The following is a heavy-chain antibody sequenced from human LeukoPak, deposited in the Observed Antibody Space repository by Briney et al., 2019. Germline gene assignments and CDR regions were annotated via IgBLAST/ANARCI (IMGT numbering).Heavy chain of an antibody. CDR2: INPSGGST. V-gene: IGHV1-46*01. CDR3: ARRGDCGGDCGEKLDY. Sequence: GASVKVSCKASGYTFTGYYMHWVRQAPGQGLEWMGWINPSGGSTSYAQKFQGRVTMTRDTSTSTVYMELSSLRSEDTAVYYCARRGDCGGDCGEKLDYWGQGTLVTVSS. D-gene: IGHD2-21*02. CDR1: GYTFTGYY. J-gene: IGHJ4*02.